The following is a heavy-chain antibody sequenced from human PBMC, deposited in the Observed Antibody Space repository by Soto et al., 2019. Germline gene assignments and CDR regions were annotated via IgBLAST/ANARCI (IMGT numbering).Heavy chain of an antibody. CDR1: AFSE. D-gene: IGHD1-26*01. J-gene: IGHJ5*02. V-gene: IGHV3-15*07. CDR3: STLYRVDP. CDR2: IRRETDGGTP. Sequence: EVQVVESGGYLVKPGGSLRLSCAAAAFSEMHWVRQAPRKGLEWVGRIRRETDGGTPDYAATVKGRFFISRDDSRNMFYLQMNSLQTEDTAVYYCSTLYRVDPWGQGTLVTVSS.